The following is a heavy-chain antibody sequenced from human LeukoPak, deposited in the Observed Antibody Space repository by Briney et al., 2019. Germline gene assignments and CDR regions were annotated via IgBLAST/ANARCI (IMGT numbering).Heavy chain of an antibody. CDR1: GGTFSSYA. D-gene: IGHD5-18*01. CDR3: ARVDTDTASFDY. J-gene: IGHJ4*02. CDR2: IIPIFGTA. V-gene: IGHV1-69*01. Sequence: VASVEVSCKASGGTFSSYAISWVRQAPGQGLEWMGGIIPIFGTANYAQKFQGRVTITADESTSTAYMELSSLRSEDTAVYYCARVDTDTASFDYWGQGTLVTVSS.